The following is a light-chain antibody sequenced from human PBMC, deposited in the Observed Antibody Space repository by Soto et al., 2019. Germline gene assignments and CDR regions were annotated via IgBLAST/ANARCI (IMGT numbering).Light chain of an antibody. CDR2: GAS. J-gene: IGKJ3*01. V-gene: IGKV3-20*01. Sequence: EIVLTQSPGTLSLSPGERATLSCRASQSVSSNNLAWYQQRPGQAPRVVIYGASTRATGIPERFSGSGSGTDFTLNIRRLEREVFAVYYCQKYGMSPLPFGPWTKVDI. CDR1: QSVSSNN. CDR3: QKYGMSPLP.